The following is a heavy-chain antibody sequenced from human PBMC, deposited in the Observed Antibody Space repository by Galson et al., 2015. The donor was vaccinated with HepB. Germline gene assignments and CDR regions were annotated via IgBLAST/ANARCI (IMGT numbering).Heavy chain of an antibody. CDR1: GGSISSYY. CDR3: AREGGIRGVILFYFDY. CDR2: IYGSGST. V-gene: IGHV4-4*07. Sequence: SETLSLTCTVSGGSISSYYWSWIRQPAGKGLEWIGRIYGSGSTNYNASLKSRVTMSVDTSKNQFSLKLNSVTAADTAVYYCAREGGIRGVILFYFDYWGQGTLVTVSS. J-gene: IGHJ4*02. D-gene: IGHD3-10*01.